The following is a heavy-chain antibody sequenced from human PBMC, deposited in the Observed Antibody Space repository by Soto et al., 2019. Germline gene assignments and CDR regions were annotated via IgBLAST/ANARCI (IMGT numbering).Heavy chain of an antibody. J-gene: IGHJ4*02. Sequence: GESLKISCAASGFTFSDYYMNWVRQAPGKGLEWVSSISSSSTIYYADSVKGRFTISRDNAKNSLYLQMNSLRAEDTAVYYCARDRGIITMTDRGFWGQGTLVTVSS. CDR3: ARDRGIITMTDRGF. V-gene: IGHV3-11*04. CDR2: ISSSSTI. D-gene: IGHD3-22*01. CDR1: GFTFSDYY.